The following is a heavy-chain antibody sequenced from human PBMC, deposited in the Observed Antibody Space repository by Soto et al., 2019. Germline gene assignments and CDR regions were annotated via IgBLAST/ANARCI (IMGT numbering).Heavy chain of an antibody. CDR3: ASYQRLAGADDQDYFDY. Sequence: ESGGGLVQPGGSLRLSCAASGFTFSSYEMNWVRQAPGKGLEWVSYISTSGSTIYYADSVKGRFTISRDNAKNSLYLQLNSLRAEDTAVYYCASYQRLAGADDQDYFDYWGQGTLVTVS. D-gene: IGHD6-19*01. CDR2: ISTSGSTI. J-gene: IGHJ4*02. V-gene: IGHV3-48*03. CDR1: GFTFSSYE.